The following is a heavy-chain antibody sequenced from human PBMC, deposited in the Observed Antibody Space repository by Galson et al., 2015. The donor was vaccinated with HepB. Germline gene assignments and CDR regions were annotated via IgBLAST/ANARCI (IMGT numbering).Heavy chain of an antibody. D-gene: IGHD3-22*01. V-gene: IGHV3-33*01. Sequence: SLRLSCAASGFTFSSYGMHWVRQAPGKGLEWVAGIWYDGSEKYYVDSVKGRFTISRDNSRNTLDLQMNSLRDDDTAVYYCGRDRNDKYIDKWGQGTLVIVSS. CDR2: IWYDGSEK. CDR1: GFTFSSYG. CDR3: GRDRNDKYIDK. J-gene: IGHJ4*02.